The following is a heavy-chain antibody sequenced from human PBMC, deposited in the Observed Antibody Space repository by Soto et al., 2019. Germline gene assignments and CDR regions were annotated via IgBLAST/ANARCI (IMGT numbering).Heavy chain of an antibody. CDR2: SSGVDRTII. CDR1: GFRLSDYS. J-gene: IGHJ4*02. V-gene: IGHV3-48*04. CDR3: TRGCVGTCWFEH. D-gene: IGHD1-1*01. Sequence: EVQLVESGGASVQPGESLRLSCTGSGFRLSDYSMQWVRQAPGKGLEWVAYSSGVDRTIIFYAESVKGRFTVSRDDAKNSMYLQLNSLRADDSAVSYCTRGCVGTCWFEHWGQGALVTVSS.